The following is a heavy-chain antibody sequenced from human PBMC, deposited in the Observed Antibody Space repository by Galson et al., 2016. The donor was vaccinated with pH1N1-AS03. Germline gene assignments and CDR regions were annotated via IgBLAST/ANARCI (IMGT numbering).Heavy chain of an antibody. CDR2: LYTSGST. CDR1: GGSISSGSYY. Sequence: TLSLTCTVSGGSISSGSYYWSWIRQPAGKGLEWIGRLYTSGSTNYNPSLKSRVTISVDTSKNQFSLKLSSVTAADTAVYYCARASPLPSGYFDYWGQGAPVTVS. CDR3: ARASPLPSGYFDY. V-gene: IGHV4-61*02. J-gene: IGHJ4*02.